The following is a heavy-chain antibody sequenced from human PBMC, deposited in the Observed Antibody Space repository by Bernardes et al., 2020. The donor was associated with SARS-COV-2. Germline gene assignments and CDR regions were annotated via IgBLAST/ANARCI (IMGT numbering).Heavy chain of an antibody. J-gene: IGHJ4*02. CDR3: ARDYPDPAD. CDR1: GFTVSSNY. V-gene: IGHV3-66*01. CDR2: IYSVGNT. D-gene: IGHD6-13*01. Sequence: GGYLRLSCAASGFTVSSNYTSWVRQAPGKGLEWVSVIYSVGNTYYADSVKGRFTISRDNSKNTLYLHMNSLRVEDTAVYYCARDYPDPADWGQGTLVTVSS.